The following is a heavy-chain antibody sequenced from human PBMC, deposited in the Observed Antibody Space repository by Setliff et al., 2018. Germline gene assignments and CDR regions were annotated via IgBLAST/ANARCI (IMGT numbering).Heavy chain of an antibody. Sequence: GGSLRLSCAASGFTVSSSYMSWVRQAPGKGLEWVSIIYGGGYTNHADSVKGRFTISRDNSKNTLYLQMNSLRAEDTAVYYCARDVQGGGHPENWGQGTQVTVSS. V-gene: IGHV3-53*01. CDR1: GFTVSSSY. CDR2: IYGGGYT. J-gene: IGHJ4*02. CDR3: ARDVQGGGHPEN. D-gene: IGHD2-15*01.